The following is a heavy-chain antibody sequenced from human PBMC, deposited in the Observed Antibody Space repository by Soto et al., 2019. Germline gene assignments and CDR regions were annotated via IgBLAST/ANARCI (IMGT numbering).Heavy chain of an antibody. CDR2: ISAYNGNT. Sequence: QVQLVQSGAEVKKPGASVKVSCKASGYTFTSYGISWVRQAPGQGLEWMGWISAYNGNTNYAQKLQGRVTMTTDTSTSTDYMELRSLRSDDTAVYYCARGALAIKDYYYGMDVWGQGTTVTVSS. CDR3: ARGALAIKDYYYGMDV. V-gene: IGHV1-18*01. J-gene: IGHJ6*02. CDR1: GYTFTSYG.